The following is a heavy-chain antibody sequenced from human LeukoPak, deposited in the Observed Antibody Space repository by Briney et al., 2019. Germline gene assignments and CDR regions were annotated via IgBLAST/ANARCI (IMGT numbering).Heavy chain of an antibody. Sequence: SETLSLTCTVSGGSISSYYWSWIRQPAGKGLEWIGRIYTSGSTNYNPSLKSRVTMSVDTSKNQFSLKLSSVTAADTAVYYCARLTTGGLHCGGDCYSPYMDVWGKGTTVTVSS. CDR2: IYTSGST. CDR3: ARLTTGGLHCGGDCYSPYMDV. V-gene: IGHV4-4*07. D-gene: IGHD2-21*02. J-gene: IGHJ6*03. CDR1: GGSISSYY.